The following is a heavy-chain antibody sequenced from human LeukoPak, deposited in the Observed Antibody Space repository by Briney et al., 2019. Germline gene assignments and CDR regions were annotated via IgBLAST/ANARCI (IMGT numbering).Heavy chain of an antibody. Sequence: ASVKVSCKASGYTFTGYHMHWVRLAPGQGLEWMGRITPNSGDTNYAQKFQGRVTMTRDTSISTAYMELSRLRSDDTAVYYCARGGSSGWQLGYYYYYYGMDVWGQGTTVTVSS. CDR3: ARGGSSGWQLGYYYYYYGMDV. V-gene: IGHV1-2*06. CDR2: ITPNSGDT. J-gene: IGHJ6*02. CDR1: GYTFTGYH. D-gene: IGHD6-19*01.